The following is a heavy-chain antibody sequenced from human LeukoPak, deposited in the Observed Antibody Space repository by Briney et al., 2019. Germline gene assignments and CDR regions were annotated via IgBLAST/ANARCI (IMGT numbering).Heavy chain of an antibody. CDR3: AKDPIFGVVSDYYYMDV. J-gene: IGHJ6*03. D-gene: IGHD3-3*01. Sequence: GGSLRLSCAASGFTFSSYGMHWVRQAPGKGLEWVAFIRYDGSNKYYADSVKGRFTISRDNSKNTLYLQMNSLRAEDTAVYYCAKDPIFGVVSDYYYMDVWGKGTTVTVSS. V-gene: IGHV3-30*02. CDR2: IRYDGSNK. CDR1: GFTFSSYG.